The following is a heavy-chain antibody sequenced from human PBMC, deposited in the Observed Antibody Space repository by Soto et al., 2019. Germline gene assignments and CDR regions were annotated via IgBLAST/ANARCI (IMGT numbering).Heavy chain of an antibody. Sequence: QVQLVQSGAEVKKPGASVKVSCKTSGYTFTNHDINWVRQATGQGRAWMGWMKPKSGNTGYPQKYQGRVTMTRDTSISTAYMELSSLRSEDTAVYYCTRGPSFSWWGQGTQVTVAS. CDR2: MKPKSGNT. J-gene: IGHJ4*02. V-gene: IGHV1-8*01. CDR3: TRGPSFSW. CDR1: GYTFTNHD.